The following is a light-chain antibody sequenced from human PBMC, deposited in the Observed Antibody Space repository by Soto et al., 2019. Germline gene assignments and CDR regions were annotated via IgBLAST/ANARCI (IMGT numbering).Light chain of an antibody. CDR2: DAS. CDR1: QSVSSY. V-gene: IGKV3-11*01. J-gene: IGKJ4*01. Sequence: EIVLTQSPATLSLSPGERATLSCRASQSVSSYLAWYQQKPGQAPRLLIYDASNRATGIPARFSGSGSGTDFPLTISSLEPEDFAVYYCQQRSNWPFLTCGGGTKVEIK. CDR3: QQRSNWPFLT.